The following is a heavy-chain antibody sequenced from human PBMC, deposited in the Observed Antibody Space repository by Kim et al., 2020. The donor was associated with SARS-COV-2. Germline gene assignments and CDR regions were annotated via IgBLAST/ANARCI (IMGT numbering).Heavy chain of an antibody. CDR2: ISSNGGST. D-gene: IGHD2-2*01. Sequence: GGSLRLSCSASGFTFSSYAMHWVRQAPGKGLEYVSAISSNGGSTYYADSVKGRFTISRDNSKNTLYLQMSSLRAEDTAVYYGVKDRCSSTSCFLPFDYWGQGTLVTVSS. J-gene: IGHJ4*02. CDR1: GFTFSSYA. V-gene: IGHV3-64D*09. CDR3: VKDRCSSTSCFLPFDY.